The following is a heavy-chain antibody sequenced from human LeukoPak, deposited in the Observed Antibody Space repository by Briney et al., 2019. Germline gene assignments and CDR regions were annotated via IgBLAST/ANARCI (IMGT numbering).Heavy chain of an antibody. CDR1: GFTFSSYW. CDR2: INTDGSST. CDR3: AREGERWLLIDY. V-gene: IGHV3-74*01. Sequence: PGGSLRLSCAASGFTFSSYWMHWVRQAPGKGLVWVSRINTDGSSTSYADSVKGRFTISRDNAKNTLYLQMNSLRAEDTAVYYCAREGERWLLIDYWGQGTLVTVSS. D-gene: IGHD5-24*01. J-gene: IGHJ4*02.